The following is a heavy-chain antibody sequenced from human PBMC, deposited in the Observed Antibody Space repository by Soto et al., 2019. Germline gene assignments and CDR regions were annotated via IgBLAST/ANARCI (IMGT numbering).Heavy chain of an antibody. CDR2: IITTGAST. V-gene: IGHV3-48*03. J-gene: IGHJ4*02. D-gene: IGHD6-19*01. CDR3: ARGYSSTIFDY. Sequence: VGSLRLSCVGSGFTFSSYEMNWVRQAPGKGLEWVSFIITTGASTQYADSVRGRFTISRNDVENSVFLQLDSLRVEDTAVYYCARGYSSTIFDYWGQGVLVTVSS. CDR1: GFTFSSYE.